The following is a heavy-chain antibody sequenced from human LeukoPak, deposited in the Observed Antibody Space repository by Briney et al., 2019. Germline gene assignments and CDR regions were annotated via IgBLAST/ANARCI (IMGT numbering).Heavy chain of an antibody. CDR1: GYTFTSYG. V-gene: IGHV1-18*01. CDR2: ISAYNGNT. Sequence: ASVKVSCKASGYTFTSYGISWVRQAPGQGLEWMGWISAYNGNTNYAQKLQDRVTMTRDTSISTAYMELSRLRSDDTAVYYCARDLGDYMDVWGKGTTVTISS. J-gene: IGHJ6*03. CDR3: ARDLGDYMDV.